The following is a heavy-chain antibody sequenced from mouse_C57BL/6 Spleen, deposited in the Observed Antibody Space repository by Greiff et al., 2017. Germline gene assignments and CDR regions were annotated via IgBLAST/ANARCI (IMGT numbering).Heavy chain of an antibody. Sequence: VQLQQPGAELVMPGASVKLSCKASGYTFTSYWMHWVKQRPGQGLEWIGEIDPSDSYTNYNQKFKGKSTLTVDKSSSTAYMQLSSLTSEDSAVYYCARRGDWDGDFDYGGQGTTLTVSS. CDR3: ARRGDWDGDFDY. CDR2: IDPSDSYT. CDR1: GYTFTSYW. V-gene: IGHV1-69*01. D-gene: IGHD4-1*01. J-gene: IGHJ2*01.